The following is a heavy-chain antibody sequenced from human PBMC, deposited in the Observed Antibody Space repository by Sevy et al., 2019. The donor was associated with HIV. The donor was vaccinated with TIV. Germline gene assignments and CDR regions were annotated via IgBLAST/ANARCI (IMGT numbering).Heavy chain of an antibody. J-gene: IGHJ4*02. CDR1: GFNFRTYS. V-gene: IGHV3-21*04. D-gene: IGHD3-3*01. CDR2: ISDDSRYI. CDR3: ARDFTIFGVVSGIDY. Sequence: GGSLRLSCAASGFNFRTYSMNWVRQAPGKGLEWLSSISDDSRYIYYSDSVKGRFTISRANAKNSLFLQMNNLRVEDTAIYYCARDFTIFGVVSGIDYWGQGNLVTVSS.